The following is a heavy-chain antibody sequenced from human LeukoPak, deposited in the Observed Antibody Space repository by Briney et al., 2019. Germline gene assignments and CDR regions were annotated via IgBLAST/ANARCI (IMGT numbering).Heavy chain of an antibody. V-gene: IGHV3-30*02. J-gene: IGHJ4*02. Sequence: GGSLRLSCTAATFTFSRYGMHWIRQPPGKGLEWVAFVGYDGIKEQYADSVKGRFSISRDNSENTLYLQMNRLRPEDTALYYCAKDRLHFTNPLHFDYWDQGILVTVS. CDR1: TFTFSRYG. D-gene: IGHD3-3*02. CDR2: VGYDGIKE. CDR3: AKDRLHFTNPLHFDY.